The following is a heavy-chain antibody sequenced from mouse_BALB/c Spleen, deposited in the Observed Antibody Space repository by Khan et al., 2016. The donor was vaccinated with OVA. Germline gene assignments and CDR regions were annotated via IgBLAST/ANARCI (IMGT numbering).Heavy chain of an antibody. D-gene: IGHD1-1*01. CDR2: IYPGTDNT. J-gene: IGHJ2*01. CDR3: AREEALYYFGY. CDR1: GYIFTSYW. V-gene: IGHV1S132*01. Sequence: QVRLQQSGAELVRPGASVKLSCKTSGYIFTSYWIHWVKQRSGQGLEWIARIYPGTDNTYYSEKVKDKATLTADKSSSTAYLQLSSLKSEDSAVYFCAREEALYYFGYWGQGTTLTVSS.